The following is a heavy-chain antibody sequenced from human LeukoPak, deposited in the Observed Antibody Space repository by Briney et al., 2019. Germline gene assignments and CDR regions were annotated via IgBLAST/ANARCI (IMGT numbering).Heavy chain of an antibody. Sequence: GGSLRLSCAASRFTVSSNYMSWVRQAPGKGLEWVSSISSSSSYIYYADSVKGRFTISRDNAKNSLYLQMNSLRAEDTAVYCCARDPDSSGYPDNNWFDPWGQGTLVTVSS. CDR3: ARDPDSSGYPDNNWFDP. J-gene: IGHJ5*02. V-gene: IGHV3-21*01. D-gene: IGHD3-22*01. CDR2: ISSSSSYI. CDR1: RFTVSSNY.